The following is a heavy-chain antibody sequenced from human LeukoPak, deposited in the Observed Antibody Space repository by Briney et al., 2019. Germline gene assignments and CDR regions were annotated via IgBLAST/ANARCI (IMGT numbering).Heavy chain of an antibody. V-gene: IGHV4-39*01. CDR1: GGSISSSSYY. J-gene: IGHJ4*02. CDR2: IYYSGST. D-gene: IGHD3-10*01. Sequence: SETLSLTCTVSGGSISSSSYYWGWLRQPPGTGLEWIGSIYYSGSTYYNPSLKSRVTISVDTSKNQFSLKLSSVTAADTAVYYCASLSPITMVRGVTDWGQGTLVTVSS. CDR3: ASLSPITMVRGVTD.